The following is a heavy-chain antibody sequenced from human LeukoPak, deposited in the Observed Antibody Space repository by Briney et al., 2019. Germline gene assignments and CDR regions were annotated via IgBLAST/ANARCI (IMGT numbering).Heavy chain of an antibody. Sequence: GRSLRLSCAACGFTFSIYGMHWVRQAPGKGLEWVAVISYDGSNKYYADSVKGRFTISRDNSKNTLYLQMNSLRAEDTAVYYCAKQVDPASGWYESNWFDPWGQGTLVTVSS. V-gene: IGHV3-30*18. CDR1: GFTFSIYG. D-gene: IGHD6-19*01. J-gene: IGHJ5*02. CDR2: ISYDGSNK. CDR3: AKQVDPASGWYESNWFDP.